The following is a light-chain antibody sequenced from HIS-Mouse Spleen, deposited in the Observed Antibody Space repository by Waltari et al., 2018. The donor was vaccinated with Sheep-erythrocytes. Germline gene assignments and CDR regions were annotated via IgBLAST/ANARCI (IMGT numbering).Light chain of an antibody. V-gene: IGLV3-27*01. Sequence: SYELTQPSSVSVSPGQTARLTCSGDVLANPYARWFQQKPGQAPVLVIYKDSERPSGIPERFSGSSSGTTVTLTISGAQVEDEADYYCYSAADNNWVFGGGTKLTVL. CDR2: KDS. J-gene: IGLJ3*02. CDR1: VLANPY. CDR3: YSAADNNWV.